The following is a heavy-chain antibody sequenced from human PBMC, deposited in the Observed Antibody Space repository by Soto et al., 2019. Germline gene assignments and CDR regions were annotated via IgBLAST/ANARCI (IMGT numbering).Heavy chain of an antibody. J-gene: IGHJ6*02. CDR2: IIPIFGTA. CDR3: ARSAVTGKHYYYYGMDV. CDR1: GGTFSSYA. D-gene: IGHD1-20*01. V-gene: IGHV1-69*06. Sequence: QVQLVQSGAEVKKPVSSVKVSCKASGGTFSSYAISWVRQAPGQGLEWMGGIIPIFGTANYAQKFQGRVTITADKSTSTAYMELSSLRSEDTAVYYCARSAVTGKHYYYYGMDVWGQGTTVTVSS.